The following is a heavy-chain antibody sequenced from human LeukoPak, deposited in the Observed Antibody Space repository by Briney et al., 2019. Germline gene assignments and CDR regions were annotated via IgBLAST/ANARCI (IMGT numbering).Heavy chain of an antibody. D-gene: IGHD3-22*01. CDR1: GYTFTGYY. Sequence: ASVKVCCKASGYTFTGYYMHWVRQAPGQGLEWMGWINPNSGGTNYAQKFQGRVTMTRDTSISTAYMELSRLRSDDTAVYYCASDYDSSGYNYYYYYYMDVWGKGTTVTVSS. CDR3: ASDYDSSGYNYYYYYYMDV. CDR2: INPNSGGT. J-gene: IGHJ6*03. V-gene: IGHV1-2*02.